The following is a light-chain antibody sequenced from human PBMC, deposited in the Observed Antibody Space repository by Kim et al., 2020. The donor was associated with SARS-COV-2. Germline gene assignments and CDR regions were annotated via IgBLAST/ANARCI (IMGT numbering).Light chain of an antibody. CDR1: KLGDQH. Sequence: VSPGQTVTITCSGDKLGDQHASCYQQKAGQSPVVVIYQGTKRPSGIPERISGSNSGNTATLTISGAQAVDEADYYCQAWDSSAAWVFGGGTQLTVL. CDR2: QGT. J-gene: IGLJ3*02. V-gene: IGLV3-1*01. CDR3: QAWDSSAAWV.